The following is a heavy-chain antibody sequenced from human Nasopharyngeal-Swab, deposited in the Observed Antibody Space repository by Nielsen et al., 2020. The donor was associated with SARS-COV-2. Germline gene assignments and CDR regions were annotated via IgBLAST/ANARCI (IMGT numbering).Heavy chain of an antibody. V-gene: IGHV5-10-1*01. J-gene: IGHJ6*03. CDR1: GYSFTSYW. Sequence: GESLKISCKGSGYSFTSYWISWVRQMPGKGLEWMGRIDPSDSYTNYSPSFQGHVTILADKSISTAYLQWSSLKASDTAMYYCARHSSGSSSLYYYYYYYMDVWGKGTTVTVSS. D-gene: IGHD6-6*01. CDR2: IDPSDSYT. CDR3: ARHSSGSSSLYYYYYYYMDV.